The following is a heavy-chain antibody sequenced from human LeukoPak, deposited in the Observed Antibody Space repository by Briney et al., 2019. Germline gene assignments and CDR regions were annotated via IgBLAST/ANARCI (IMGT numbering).Heavy chain of an antibody. CDR3: ARGGGYIAVLVP. V-gene: IGHV4-34*01. J-gene: IGHJ5*02. CDR2: INHSGST. CDR1: GGSFSGYY. D-gene: IGHD6-19*01. Sequence: SETLSLTCAVYGGSFSGYYWSWIRQPPGKGLEWIGEINHSGSTIYNPSLKSRVTISVDTSKNQFSLKLSSVTAADTAVYYCARGGGYIAVLVPWGQGTLVTVSS.